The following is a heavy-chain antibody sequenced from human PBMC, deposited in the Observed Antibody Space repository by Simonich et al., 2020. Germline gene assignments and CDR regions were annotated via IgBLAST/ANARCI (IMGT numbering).Heavy chain of an antibody. CDR2: IYPGNSEH. D-gene: IGHD5-12*01. V-gene: IGHV5-51*03. J-gene: IGHJ4*02. CDR3: VRPDSGYDYFDY. Sequence: EVQLVQSGAEVKKPGESLKISCKGSGYSFTSYWIGWVRHMPGKGLEWKGIIYPGNSEHWYTPSSKGQVTISADKSTSPAYLQWSSLKASDTAMYYCVRPDSGYDYFDYWGQGTLVTVSS. CDR1: GYSFTSYW.